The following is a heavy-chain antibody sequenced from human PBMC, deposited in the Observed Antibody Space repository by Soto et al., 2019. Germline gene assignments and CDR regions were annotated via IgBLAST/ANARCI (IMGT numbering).Heavy chain of an antibody. Sequence: VQLVQSGAEVKKPGASVKVSCKASGYTFSNYGISWVRQGPGQGLEWMGWISGYNGNTHYEEKVQDRIKMTTDTITRKPYLELRSLRSDDPSVYLCARDPGFGFGYSYAFAMDVWGQGTTVTVYS. CDR2: ISGYNGNT. V-gene: IGHV1-18*01. CDR3: ARDPGFGFGYSYAFAMDV. CDR1: GYTFSNYG. J-gene: IGHJ6*02. D-gene: IGHD5-18*01.